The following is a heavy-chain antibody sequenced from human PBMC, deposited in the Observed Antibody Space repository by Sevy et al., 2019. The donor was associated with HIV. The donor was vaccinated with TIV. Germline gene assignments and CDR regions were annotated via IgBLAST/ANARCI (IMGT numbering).Heavy chain of an antibody. V-gene: IGHV3-30*18. Sequence: GGSLRLSCAASGFTFSSYGMHWVRQAPGKGLEWVAVISYDGSNKYYADSVKGRLTISRDNSKNTLYLQMNSLRAEDTAVYYCAKDQGYSNYLFDYWGQGTLVTVSS. D-gene: IGHD4-4*01. CDR1: GFTFSSYG. CDR2: ISYDGSNK. J-gene: IGHJ4*02. CDR3: AKDQGYSNYLFDY.